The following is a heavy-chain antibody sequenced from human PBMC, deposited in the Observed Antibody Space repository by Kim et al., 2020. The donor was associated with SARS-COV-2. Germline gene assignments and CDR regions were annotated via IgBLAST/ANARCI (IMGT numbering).Heavy chain of an antibody. CDR1: GFTFSSYW. Sequence: GGSLRLSCAASGFTFSSYWMSWVRQAPGKGLEWVANIKQDGSEKYYVDSVKGRFTISRDNAKNSLSLQMNIMRAEDTAVYYCARYGSTWYVDYWGQGTLVTVSS. CDR2: IKQDGSEK. CDR3: ARYGSTWYVDY. V-gene: IGHV3-7*03. J-gene: IGHJ4*02. D-gene: IGHD6-19*01.